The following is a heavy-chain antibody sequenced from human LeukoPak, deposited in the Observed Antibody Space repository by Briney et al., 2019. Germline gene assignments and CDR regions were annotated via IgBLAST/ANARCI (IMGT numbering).Heavy chain of an antibody. J-gene: IGHJ5*02. D-gene: IGHD6-13*01. CDR1: GFTVSSNY. CDR3: AKLAGFSSSWYDN. CDR2: IYSGGNT. V-gene: IGHV3-53*01. Sequence: GGSLRLSCAVSGFTVSSNYMTWVRQAPGKGLEWVSVIYSGGNTYYADSVKGRFTISRDISKNTLSLQMNSLRAEDTAVYYCAKLAGFSSSWYDNWGQGTLVTVSS.